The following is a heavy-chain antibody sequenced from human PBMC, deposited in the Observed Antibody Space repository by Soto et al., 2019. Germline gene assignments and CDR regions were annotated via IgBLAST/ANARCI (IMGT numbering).Heavy chain of an antibody. D-gene: IGHD2-2*03. Sequence: SETLSLTCTVSGDSVSPNSYSWGWIRQSPAKGLEWIGTIYSSENTYYNPSLLSRVTISVDTSKNEFSLRLSSVTAADTAVYYCARLNGYCISTNCHGYYGMDVWGLGTTVT. CDR3: ARLNGYCISTNCHGYYGMDV. J-gene: IGHJ6*02. CDR1: GDSVSPNSYS. V-gene: IGHV4-39*01. CDR2: IYSSENT.